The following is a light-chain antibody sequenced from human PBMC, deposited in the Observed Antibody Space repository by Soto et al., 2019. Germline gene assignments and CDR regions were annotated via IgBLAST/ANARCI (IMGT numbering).Light chain of an antibody. CDR2: RDN. V-gene: IGLV1-47*01. J-gene: IGLJ2*01. CDR3: SSWDDSLSGVQ. CDR1: SSTIGSNY. Sequence: QAVVTQPPSASGTPGQRVTISCSGSSSTIGSNYVYWYQKLPGTAPRLLIYRDNQRPSGVPDRFSGSKSGTSASLAISGLRSEDEADYYCSSWDDSLSGVQFGGGTKLTVL.